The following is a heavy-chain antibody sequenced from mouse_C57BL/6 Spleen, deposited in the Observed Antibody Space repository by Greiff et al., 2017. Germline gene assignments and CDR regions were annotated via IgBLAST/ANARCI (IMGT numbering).Heavy chain of an antibody. D-gene: IGHD2-3*01. J-gene: IGHJ3*01. V-gene: IGHV1-47*01. CDR1: GYTFTTYP. CDR2: FHPYNDDT. Sequence: VKLMESGAELVKPGASVKMSCKASGYTFTTYPIEWMKQNHGKSLEWIGNFHPYNDDTKYNEKFKGKATLTVEKSSSTVYLELSRLTSDDSAVYYCARSDGYYRAWFAYWGQGTLVTVSA. CDR3: ARSDGYYRAWFAY.